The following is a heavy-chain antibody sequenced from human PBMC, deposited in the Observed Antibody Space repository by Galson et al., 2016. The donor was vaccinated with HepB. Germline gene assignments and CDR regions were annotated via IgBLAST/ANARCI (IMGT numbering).Heavy chain of an antibody. CDR1: GFTFSSYG. Sequence: SLRLSCAASGFTFSSYGMHWVRQAPGKGLEWVAFISYDGSNKKYADSVKGRFTISRDNSKKTLYLQMNSLRAEDTAVYYCAKDGRIYCSSASCHDHFHYWGQGTTVTVSS. D-gene: IGHD2-2*01. CDR3: AKDGRIYCSSASCHDHFHY. J-gene: IGHJ4*03. V-gene: IGHV3-30*18. CDR2: ISYDGSNK.